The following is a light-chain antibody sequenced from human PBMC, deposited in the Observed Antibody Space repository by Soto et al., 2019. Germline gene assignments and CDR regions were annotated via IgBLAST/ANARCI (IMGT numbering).Light chain of an antibody. J-gene: IGKJ2*01. Sequence: EIVMTQSPATLSVSPGERATLSCRASQSVSNTLAWYQQKPGEAPRLLMYGASISATGITARFSGGGSGTQFTLTISSLQSADFAVYSCQQYANWTYTFGHGTKLEIK. V-gene: IGKV3-15*01. CDR3: QQYANWTYT. CDR1: QSVSNT. CDR2: GAS.